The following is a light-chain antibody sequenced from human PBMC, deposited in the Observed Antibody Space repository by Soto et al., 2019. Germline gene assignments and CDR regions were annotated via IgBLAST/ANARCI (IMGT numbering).Light chain of an antibody. CDR2: DAS. V-gene: IGKV3-11*01. Sequence: EIVLTQSPATLSLSPGERATLSCRASQSVSSYLAWYQQQPGQAPRLLIYDASNRATGVPARFSGSGSGTDFTLTISSLQPEDFAVYYCQQRSNWPPEVTFGGGTKVEIK. CDR1: QSVSSY. J-gene: IGKJ4*01. CDR3: QQRSNWPPEVT.